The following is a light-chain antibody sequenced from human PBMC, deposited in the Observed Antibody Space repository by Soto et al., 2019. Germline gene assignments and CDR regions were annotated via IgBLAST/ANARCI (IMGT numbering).Light chain of an antibody. V-gene: IGKV3-15*01. CDR3: QQYNKWPLT. J-gene: IGKJ1*01. CDR1: QSVNND. Sequence: EIVLTQSPATLSLSPGERATLSCRASQSVNNDYLAWYQQRHGQAPSLLIYGASTRATGIPVRFSGGASGTEFTLTISSLQSEDFTVYYCQQYNKWPLTFGQGTKVDI. CDR2: GAS.